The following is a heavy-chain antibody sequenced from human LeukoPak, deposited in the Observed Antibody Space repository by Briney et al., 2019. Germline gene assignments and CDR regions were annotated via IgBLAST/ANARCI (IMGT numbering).Heavy chain of an antibody. CDR2: ISSSSSYI. Sequence: GGSLRLSCAASGFTFSSYSMNWVRQAPGKGLEWVSSISSSSSYIYYADSVKGRFTISRDNAKNSLYLQMNSLTAEDTGVYYCARINNGWYSYWGQGTLVTVSS. V-gene: IGHV3-21*06. CDR3: ARINNGWYSY. J-gene: IGHJ4*02. D-gene: IGHD6-19*01. CDR1: GFTFSSYS.